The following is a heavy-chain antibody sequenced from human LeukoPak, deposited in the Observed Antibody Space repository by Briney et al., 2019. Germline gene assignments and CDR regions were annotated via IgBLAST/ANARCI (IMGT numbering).Heavy chain of an antibody. D-gene: IGHD6-19*01. Sequence: SETLSLTCTVSGGSISSSGYYWGWIRQPPGKGLEWIGSIYYSGSTYYNPSLKSRVTISVDTSKNQFSLKLSSVTAADTAVYYCARHRASAVATHFDYWGQGTLVTVSS. CDR1: GGSISSSGYY. J-gene: IGHJ4*02. V-gene: IGHV4-39*01. CDR3: ARHRASAVATHFDY. CDR2: IYYSGST.